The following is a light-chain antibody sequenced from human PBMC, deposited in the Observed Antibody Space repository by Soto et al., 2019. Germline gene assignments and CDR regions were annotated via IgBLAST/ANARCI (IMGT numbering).Light chain of an antibody. CDR2: GAS. V-gene: IGKV3-20*01. CDR1: PSVSSSD. Sequence: EIVLTQSPGILYLSPGERVTLSCRARPSVSSSDLAWYQQKPGQAPRLLIYGASSRATGIPDSFSGGGSGTDFTLTISRLEREDFAAYYWQQYGSSSLTFGPETKGDIK. CDR3: QQYGSSSLT. J-gene: IGKJ3*01.